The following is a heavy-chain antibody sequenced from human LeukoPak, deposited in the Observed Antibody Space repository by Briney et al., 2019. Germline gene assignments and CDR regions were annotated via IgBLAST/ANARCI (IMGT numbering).Heavy chain of an antibody. CDR1: GLTFSSYG. CDR3: AKEGPAYGSGSYHKYNWFDP. J-gene: IGHJ5*02. Sequence: GGSLRLSCAASGLTFSSYGMHWVRQAPGKGLEWVAVISYDGSNKYYADPVKGRFTISRDNSKNTLYLQMNSLRAEDTAVYYCAKEGPAYGSGSYHKYNWFDPWGQGTLVTVSS. D-gene: IGHD3-10*01. V-gene: IGHV3-30*18. CDR2: ISYDGSNK.